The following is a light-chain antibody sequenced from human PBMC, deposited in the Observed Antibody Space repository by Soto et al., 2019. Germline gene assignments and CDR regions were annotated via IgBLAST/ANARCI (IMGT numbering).Light chain of an antibody. CDR1: SSDVGSYNY. CDR2: AVS. CDR3: TSYTGSSTWV. J-gene: IGLJ2*01. Sequence: QSALTQPASVSGSPGQSITISCTGTSSDVGSYNYVSWYQHHPGKVPKLMIFAVSDRPSGVSTRFSGSKSGNTASLTISGLQAEDEADYYCTSYTGSSTWVFGGGTKLTVL. V-gene: IGLV2-14*01.